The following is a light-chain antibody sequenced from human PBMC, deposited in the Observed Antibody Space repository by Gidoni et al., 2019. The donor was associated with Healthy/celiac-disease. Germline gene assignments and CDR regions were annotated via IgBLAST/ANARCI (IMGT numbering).Light chain of an antibody. CDR3: QQYYSTPYT. CDR2: WAS. V-gene: IGKV4-1*01. CDR1: QSVLYSSNNKNY. J-gene: IGKJ2*01. Sequence: DLVMTQSPDSLAVSLGERATINCKSSQSVLYSSNNKNYLAWYQQKPGQPPKLLIYWASTRESGVPDRVSGSGSGTDFTLTISRLQAEDVAVYYCQQYYSTPYTFXXXTKLEIK.